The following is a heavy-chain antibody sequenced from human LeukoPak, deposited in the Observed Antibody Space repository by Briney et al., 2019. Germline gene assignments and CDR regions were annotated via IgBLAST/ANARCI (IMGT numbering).Heavy chain of an antibody. V-gene: IGHV1-24*01. CDR2: FDPEDGET. CDR1: RYTLTELS. Sequence: ASVKVSCKVSRYTLTELSMHWVRQAPGKGLEWVGGFDPEDGETIYAQKFQGRVTMTEDTSTDTAYTELSSLRSEDTAVYYCATSADYYDSSDYWGQGTLVTVSS. D-gene: IGHD3-22*01. J-gene: IGHJ4*02. CDR3: ATSADYYDSSDY.